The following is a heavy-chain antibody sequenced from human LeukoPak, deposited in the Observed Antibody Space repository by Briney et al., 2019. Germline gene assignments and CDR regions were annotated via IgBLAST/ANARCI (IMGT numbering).Heavy chain of an antibody. CDR3: AKGGMITFGGVYYYFDY. Sequence: GGSLRLSCAASGFTFDDYGMSWVRQAPGKGLEWVSGINWNGGSTGYADSVKGRFTISRDNAKNSLYLQMNSLRAEDTALYYCAKGGMITFGGVYYYFDYWGQGTLVTVSS. J-gene: IGHJ4*02. CDR2: INWNGGST. V-gene: IGHV3-20*04. D-gene: IGHD3-16*01. CDR1: GFTFDDYG.